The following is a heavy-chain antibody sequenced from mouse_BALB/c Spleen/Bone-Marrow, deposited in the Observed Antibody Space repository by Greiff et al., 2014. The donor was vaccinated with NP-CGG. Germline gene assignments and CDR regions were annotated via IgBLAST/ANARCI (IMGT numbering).Heavy chain of an antibody. CDR1: GYAFTNYL. CDR2: INPGSGGT. D-gene: IGHD3-3*01. V-gene: IGHV1-54*01. Sequence: VQLQQSGAELVRPGTSVKVSCKASGYAFTNYLIEWVKQRPGQGLEWIGMINPGSGGTNYNEKFKGKAPLTADKSSSTAYMQLSSLTSDDSAVYFCARRDGSYFDYWGQGTTLTVSS. CDR3: ARRDGSYFDY. J-gene: IGHJ2*01.